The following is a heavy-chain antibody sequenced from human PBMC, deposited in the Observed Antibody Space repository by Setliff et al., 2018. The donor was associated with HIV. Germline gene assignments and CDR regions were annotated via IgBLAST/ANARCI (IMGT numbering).Heavy chain of an antibody. V-gene: IGHV4-4*07. CDR2: IYTSGST. CDR3: PRDRPHYDYVWGSYPHAFDI. D-gene: IGHD3-16*02. J-gene: IGHJ3*02. CDR1: GGSLSSYY. Sequence: ETLSLTCTVSGGSLSSYYWGWIRQPAGKGLGWIGRIYTSGSTNYNPPLKSRVTMSVDTSKNQCFLKLSSVTAADTAVYYCPRDRPHYDYVWGSYPHAFDIWGQGTMVTVSS.